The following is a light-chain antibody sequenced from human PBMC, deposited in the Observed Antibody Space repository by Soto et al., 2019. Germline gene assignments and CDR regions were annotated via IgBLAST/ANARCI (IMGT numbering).Light chain of an antibody. V-gene: IGLV2-8*01. CDR1: SSDVGGYNY. CDR3: SSYAGSNVL. Sequence: QSALTQPASVPGSPGQSVTISCTGTSSDVGGYNYVSWYQQHPGKAPKLMIYEVTKRPSGVPDRFSGSKSGNTASLTVSGLQAEDEADYYCSSYAGSNVLFGGGTKLTVL. J-gene: IGLJ2*01. CDR2: EVT.